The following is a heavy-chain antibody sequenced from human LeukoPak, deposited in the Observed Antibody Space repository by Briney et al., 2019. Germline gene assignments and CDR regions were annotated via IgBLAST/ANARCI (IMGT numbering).Heavy chain of an antibody. V-gene: IGHV4-4*02. CDR3: ARVEGGALGY. Sequence: SETLSLTCSVSDGSISSDHWWNWVRQPPGKGLEWIGEIYHSGNTNYNPSLKSRVTISLDKSKNQFSLKLSSVTAADTAVYYCARVEGGALGYWGQGTLVTVSS. J-gene: IGHJ4*02. D-gene: IGHD3-16*01. CDR1: DGSISSDHW. CDR2: IYHSGNT.